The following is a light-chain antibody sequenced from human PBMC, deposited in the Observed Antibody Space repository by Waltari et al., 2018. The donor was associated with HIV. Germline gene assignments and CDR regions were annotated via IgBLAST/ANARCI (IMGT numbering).Light chain of an antibody. CDR1: QDIINL. V-gene: IGKV1-33*01. CDR2: DAS. Sequence: DIRETQSTSSVSASVGDRVTSTWAASQDIINLLNVYQQKPGKAPELLIFDASSLEPGVTSRFSGSGSVTHFTLTISSLHPEDFATYFCQQYETLPLTFGGGTRLDIK. J-gene: IGKJ4*01. CDR3: QQYETLPLT.